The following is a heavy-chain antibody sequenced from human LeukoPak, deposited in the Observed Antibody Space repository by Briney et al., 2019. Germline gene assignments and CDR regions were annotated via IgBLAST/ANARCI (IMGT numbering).Heavy chain of an antibody. V-gene: IGHV1-18*01. CDR2: ISAYNGNT. J-gene: IGHJ6*02. CDR1: GYTFTSYG. Sequence: GASVKVSCKASGYTFTSYGISWVRQAPGQGLEWMGWISAYNGNTNYAQKLQGRVTMTTDTSTSTAYMELRRLRSDDTAVYYCAREVGGCTNGVCYTPFRYYYYYGMDVWGQGTTVTVSS. D-gene: IGHD2-8*01. CDR3: AREVGGCTNGVCYTPFRYYYYYGMDV.